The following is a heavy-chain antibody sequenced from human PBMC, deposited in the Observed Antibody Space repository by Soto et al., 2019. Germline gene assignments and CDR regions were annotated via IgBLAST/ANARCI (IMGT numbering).Heavy chain of an antibody. V-gene: IGHV1-69*01. CDR2: IIPIFGTA. Sequence: QVQLVQSGAEVKKPGSSVKVSCKASGGTFSSYAISWVRQAPGQGLEWMGGIIPIFGTANYAQKFQGRVTITADESTRTDYMELSSLRSEDTDVYYCAIVPRLTICGVVPGNYYGMDVWGQGPTVTVSS. CDR3: AIVPRLTICGVVPGNYYGMDV. J-gene: IGHJ6*02. CDR1: GGTFSSYA. D-gene: IGHD3-3*01.